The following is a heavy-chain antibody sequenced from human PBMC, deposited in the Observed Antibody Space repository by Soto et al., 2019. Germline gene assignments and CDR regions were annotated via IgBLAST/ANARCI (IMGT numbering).Heavy chain of an antibody. D-gene: IGHD3-16*02. Sequence: QVRLQQWGAGLLKPSETLSLTCAVYGGSFSGYYWSWIRQPPGKGLEWIGEINHSGSTNYNPYLKSRVTISVDTSKNQFSLKLSSVTAADTAVYYCARIAPYDYIWGSYRKKAFDIWGQGTMVTVSS. CDR3: ARIAPYDYIWGSYRKKAFDI. CDR2: INHSGST. J-gene: IGHJ3*02. V-gene: IGHV4-34*01. CDR1: GGSFSGYY.